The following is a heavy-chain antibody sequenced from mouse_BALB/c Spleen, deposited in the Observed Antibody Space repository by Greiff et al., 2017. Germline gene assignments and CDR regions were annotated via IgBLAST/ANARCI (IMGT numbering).Heavy chain of an antibody. J-gene: IGHJ3*01. V-gene: IGHV1-80*01. Sequence: QVHVKQSGAELVRPGSSVKISCKASGYAFSSYWMNWVKQRPGQGLEWIGQIYPGDGDTNYNGKFKGKATLTADKSSSTAYMQLSSLTSEDSAVYFCASGESPWFAYWGQGTLVTVSA. CDR1: GYAFSSYW. CDR3: ASGESPWFAY. CDR2: IYPGDGDT.